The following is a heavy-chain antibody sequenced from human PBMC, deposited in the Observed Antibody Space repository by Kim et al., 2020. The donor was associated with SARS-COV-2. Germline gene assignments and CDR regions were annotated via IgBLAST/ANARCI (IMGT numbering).Heavy chain of an antibody. CDR2: ISAYNGNT. D-gene: IGHD2-2*01. J-gene: IGHJ4*02. V-gene: IGHV1-18*01. CDR1: GYTFTSYG. Sequence: ASVKVSCKASGYTFTSYGISWVRQAPGQGLEWMGWISAYNGNTNYAQKLQGRVTMTTDTSTSTAYMELRSLRSDDTAVYYCARMKYQLLTIAVAFHFDYWGQGTLVTVSS. CDR3: ARMKYQLLTIAVAFHFDY.